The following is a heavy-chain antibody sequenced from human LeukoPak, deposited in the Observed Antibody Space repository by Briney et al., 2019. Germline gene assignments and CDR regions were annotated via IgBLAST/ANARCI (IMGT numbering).Heavy chain of an antibody. CDR1: GFTFSAYT. V-gene: IGHV3-48*02. CDR2: ISGPTI. J-gene: IGHJ4*02. D-gene: IGHD3-16*02. Sequence: PGGCLRLSCAASGFTFSAYTMNWVRQAPGKGLEWVSYISGPTISYADTVKGRFTISRDNAKNSLYLQMDSLRDEDTAVYYCARDYRYYFDYWGQGTLVTVS. CDR3: ARDYRYYFDY.